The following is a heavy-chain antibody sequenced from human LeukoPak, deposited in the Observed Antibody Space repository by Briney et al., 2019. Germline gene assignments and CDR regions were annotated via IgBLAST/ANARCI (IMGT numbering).Heavy chain of an antibody. Sequence: GGSLRLSCAASGFTFSSYSMNWVRQAPGKGLEWVSYISSGSSTMYYADSVKGRFTISRDNSKNTLYLQMNSLRAEDTAVYYCARGGILELRAKYLDYWGQGTLVTVSS. CDR1: GFTFSSYS. J-gene: IGHJ4*02. D-gene: IGHD1-7*01. V-gene: IGHV3-48*01. CDR2: ISSGSSTM. CDR3: ARGGILELRAKYLDY.